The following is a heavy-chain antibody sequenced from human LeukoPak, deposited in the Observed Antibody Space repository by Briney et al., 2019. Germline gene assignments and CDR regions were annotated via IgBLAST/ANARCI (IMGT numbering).Heavy chain of an antibody. CDR3: ARGNLSGHAFDI. D-gene: IGHD1-26*01. Sequence: SETLSLTCAVYGGSFSGYYWSWIRQPPGKGLAWIGEINHSGSTNYNPSLKSRVTISVDTSKNQFSLKLSSVTAADTAVYYCARGNLSGHAFDIWGQGTMVTVSS. CDR1: GGSFSGYY. V-gene: IGHV4-34*01. CDR2: INHSGST. J-gene: IGHJ3*02.